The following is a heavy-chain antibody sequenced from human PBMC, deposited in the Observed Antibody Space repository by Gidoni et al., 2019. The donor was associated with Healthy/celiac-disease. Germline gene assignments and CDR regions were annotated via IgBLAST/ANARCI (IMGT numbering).Heavy chain of an antibody. V-gene: IGHV3-30*18. CDR2: VSYDGSNK. Sequence: QVQLVASGGGVVQPGRSLRLSCAAYGFTFSSYGMNWVRQAPGKGLEWVAVVSYDGSNKYYADAVKGRVTISRDNSKNTLYLQMNSLRAEDTAVYYCAKDPPYYYDNTDLNPGLFDYWGQGTLVTVSS. J-gene: IGHJ4*02. CDR1: GFTFSSYG. CDR3: AKDPPYYYDNTDLNPGLFDY. D-gene: IGHD3-22*01.